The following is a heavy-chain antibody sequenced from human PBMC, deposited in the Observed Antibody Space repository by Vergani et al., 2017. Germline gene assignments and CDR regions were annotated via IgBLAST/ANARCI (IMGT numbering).Heavy chain of an antibody. CDR3: ARSLDY. J-gene: IGHJ4*02. CDR1: GFTFSNYW. CDR2: IKQDGSEK. V-gene: IGHV3-7*01. Sequence: EVQLVESGGGLVQPGGSLRLSCAASGFTFSNYWMDWLRQAPGKGLEWVANIKQDGSEKFYVDSVKGRFTISRDNAKNSVYLQMNSLRAEDTAVYFCARSLDYWGQGTLVTVSS.